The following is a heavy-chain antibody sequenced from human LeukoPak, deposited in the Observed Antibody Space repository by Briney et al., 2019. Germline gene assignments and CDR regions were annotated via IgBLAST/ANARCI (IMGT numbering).Heavy chain of an antibody. V-gene: IGHV3-11*01. D-gene: IGHD3-10*01. CDR1: GFTFSDYY. Sequence: GGSLRLSCAASGFTFSDYYMSWIRQAPGKGLEWVSYIISSGSTIYYADSGKGRFTISRDNAKNSLYLQMNSLRAEDTAVYYCARAVHYYGSGSREKAGSWFDPWGQGTLVTVSS. J-gene: IGHJ5*02. CDR3: ARAVHYYGSGSREKAGSWFDP. CDR2: IISSGSTI.